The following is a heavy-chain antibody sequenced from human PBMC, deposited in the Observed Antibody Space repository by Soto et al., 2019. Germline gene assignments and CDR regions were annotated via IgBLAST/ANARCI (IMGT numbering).Heavy chain of an antibody. CDR1: GYTFTSYA. D-gene: IGHD1-26*01. J-gene: IGHJ2*01. CDR3: AGGGSLYWYFDL. V-gene: IGHV1-3*01. CDR2: INAGNGNT. Sequence: QVQLVQSGAEVKKPGASVKVSCKASGYTFTSYAMHWVRQAPGQRLEWMGWINAGNGNTKYSQKFQGRVTITRDTSASTAYMELSSLRSEDTAVYYCAGGGSLYWYFDLGGSGTLVTVSS.